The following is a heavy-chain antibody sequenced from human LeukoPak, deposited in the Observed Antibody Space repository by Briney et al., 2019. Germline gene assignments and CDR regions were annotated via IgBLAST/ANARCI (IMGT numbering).Heavy chain of an antibody. CDR1: GFTFSSYS. D-gene: IGHD2-2*02. CDR3: ARAPFRPGNVPAAILPTY. V-gene: IGHV3-21*01. Sequence: GGSLRLSCAASGFTFSSYSMNWVRQAPGKGLEWVSSISSSSSYIYYADSVKGRFTISRDNAKNSLYLQMNSLRAEDTAVYYCARAPFRPGNVPAAILPTYWGQGTLVTVSS. CDR2: ISSSSSYI. J-gene: IGHJ4*02.